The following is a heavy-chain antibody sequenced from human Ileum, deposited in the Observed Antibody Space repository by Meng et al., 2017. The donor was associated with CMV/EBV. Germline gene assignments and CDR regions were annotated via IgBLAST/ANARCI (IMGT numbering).Heavy chain of an antibody. Sequence: VLLVPSWANVKAPGSAVRVACKASAGTFTNYALPWVRQAPGHGLEWMGGITPIFGTTNYAQKFHGRVTITADESTSTAYMELISLTFEDTAKYYCARVGNTLSVSYFDYWGQGTLVTVSS. CDR1: AGTFTNYA. D-gene: IGHD3-10*01. CDR2: ITPIFGTT. J-gene: IGHJ4*02. CDR3: ARVGNTLSVSYFDY. V-gene: IGHV1-69*01.